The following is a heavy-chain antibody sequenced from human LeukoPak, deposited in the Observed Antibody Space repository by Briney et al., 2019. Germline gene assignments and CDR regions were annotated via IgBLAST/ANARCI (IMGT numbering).Heavy chain of an antibody. V-gene: IGHV3-23*01. CDR3: AKESPHFDY. CDR2: ISGSGGTT. Sequence: AGTLRLSCAASGFTFSSYAFCWVRKAPGKGLEWVSTISGSGGTTSYVDSVKGRFTISTHNSKNTLYLQMNSLRAEDTAIYYCAKESPHFDYWGQGTQVTVSS. J-gene: IGHJ4*02. CDR1: GFTFSSYA.